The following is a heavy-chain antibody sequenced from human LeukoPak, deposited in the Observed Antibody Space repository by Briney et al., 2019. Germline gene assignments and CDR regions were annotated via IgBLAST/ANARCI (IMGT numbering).Heavy chain of an antibody. CDR2: INSDGSST. CDR1: GFTFSNYW. V-gene: IGHV3-74*01. CDR3: ARDRATTMFDY. Sequence: GGSLRLSCAAAGFTFSNYWMHWVRQAPGKGLVWVSRINSDGSSTTYADSVKGRFTISRDNAKNTLYLQMNSLRADDTAVYYCARDRATTMFDYWGQGTLVTVSS. J-gene: IGHJ4*02. D-gene: IGHD5-24*01.